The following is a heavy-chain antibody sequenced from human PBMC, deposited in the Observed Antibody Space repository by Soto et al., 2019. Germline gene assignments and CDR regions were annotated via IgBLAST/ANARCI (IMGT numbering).Heavy chain of an antibody. V-gene: IGHV3-48*02. J-gene: IGHJ4*02. D-gene: IGHD4-17*01. Sequence: HPGGSLRLSCAASGFTLSSHSMNWVGQAPGKGLEWVSYISSISSTIYYADSVRGRFTISSDNAKNSLYLHMNSRGDDAPAVYFCARDLSTTVKSAYFYYWGQGALVTVSS. CDR1: GFTLSSHS. CDR3: ARDLSTTVKSAYFYY. CDR2: ISSISSTI.